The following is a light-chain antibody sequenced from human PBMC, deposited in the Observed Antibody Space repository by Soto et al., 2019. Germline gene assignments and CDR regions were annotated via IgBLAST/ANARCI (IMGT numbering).Light chain of an antibody. Sequence: DIVVTQSPEALAVSLGERATINCRASQSLLLSSSHENCLAWYQQKPGQPPRLLIYWASTRESGVPDLFRGSGTGTDFTLTDSSLQGEDESLYFCQKYYSPPWTFGQGTKVEIK. J-gene: IGKJ1*01. CDR3: QKYYSPPWT. CDR1: QSLLLSSSHENC. CDR2: WAS. V-gene: IGKV4-1*01.